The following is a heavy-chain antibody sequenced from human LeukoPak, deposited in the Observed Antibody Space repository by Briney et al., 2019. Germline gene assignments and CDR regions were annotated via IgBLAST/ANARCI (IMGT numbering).Heavy chain of an antibody. Sequence: GGSLRLSCAASGFTFSSYSMNWVRQAPGKGLEWVSSISSSSYIYYADSVKGRFTISRDNAKNSLYLQMNSLRAEDTAVYYCARVGGNDFWSGYPESWGQGTLVTVSS. J-gene: IGHJ5*02. CDR3: ARVGGNDFWSGYPES. V-gene: IGHV3-21*01. CDR2: ISSSSYI. D-gene: IGHD3-3*01. CDR1: GFTFSSYS.